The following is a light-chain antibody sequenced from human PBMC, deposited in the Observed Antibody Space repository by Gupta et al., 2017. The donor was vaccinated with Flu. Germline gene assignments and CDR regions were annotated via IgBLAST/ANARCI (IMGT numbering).Light chain of an antibody. CDR2: EVS. CDR1: SSDVGGYNY. V-gene: IGLV2-14*01. Sequence: SALTQPASVSGSPGQPITLSCTGTSSDVGGYNYVSWYQQHPGKAPKLMIYEVSNRPSGVSNRFSGSKSGNTASLTISGLQAEDEADYYCSSYTSSSTVVFGGGTKLTVL. CDR3: SSYTSSSTVV. J-gene: IGLJ2*01.